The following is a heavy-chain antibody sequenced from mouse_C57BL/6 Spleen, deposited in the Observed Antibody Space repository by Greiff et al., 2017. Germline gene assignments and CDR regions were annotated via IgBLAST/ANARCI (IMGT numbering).Heavy chain of an antibody. CDR3: ARRGYGSSYHFDY. V-gene: IGHV1-81*01. CDR2: IYPRSGNT. D-gene: IGHD1-1*01. Sequence: QVQLQQPGAELVKPGASVKLSCKASGYTFTSYGISWVKQRTGQGLEWIGEIYPRSGNTYYNEKFKGKATLTADKSSSTAYMELRSLTSEDSAVYFCARRGYGSSYHFDYWGQGTTLTVSS. CDR1: GYTFTSYG. J-gene: IGHJ2*01.